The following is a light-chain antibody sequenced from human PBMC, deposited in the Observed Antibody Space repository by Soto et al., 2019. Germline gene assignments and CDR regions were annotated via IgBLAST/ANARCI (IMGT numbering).Light chain of an antibody. CDR2: WAS. Sequence: DIVMAQSPESLAVSLGERATINCKSSQSVLYGSNNNNYLAWYQQKPGQPPKLLIYWASTRESGVPDRFSGSGSGTDFTLTISSLQAEDVAVYYCQQYYSTPLTFGQGTKVDIK. V-gene: IGKV4-1*01. CDR3: QQYYSTPLT. J-gene: IGKJ1*01. CDR1: QSVLYGSNNNNY.